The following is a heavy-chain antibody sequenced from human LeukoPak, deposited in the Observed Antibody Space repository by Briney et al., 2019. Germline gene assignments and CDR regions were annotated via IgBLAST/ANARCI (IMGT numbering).Heavy chain of an antibody. J-gene: IGHJ4*02. V-gene: IGHV1-24*01. CDR3: ATIRAATY. Sequence: GRSLRLSCAASGFTFSSYAMHWVRQAPGKGLEWMGGFDPEDGETIYAQKFQGRVTMTEDTSTDTAYMELSSLRSEDTAVYYCATIRAATYWGQGTLVTVSS. D-gene: IGHD6-13*01. CDR1: GFTFSSYA. CDR2: FDPEDGET.